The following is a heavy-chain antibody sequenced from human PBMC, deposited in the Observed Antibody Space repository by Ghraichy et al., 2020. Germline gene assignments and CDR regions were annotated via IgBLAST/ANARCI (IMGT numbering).Heavy chain of an antibody. V-gene: IGHV4-59*01. CDR3: AGRDCSSTSCNYYYYYMDV. CDR2: IYYSGST. D-gene: IGHD2-2*01. J-gene: IGHJ6*03. Sequence: SETLSLTCTVSGGSISSYYWSWIRQPPGKGLEWIGYIYYSGSTNYNPSLKSRVTISVDTSKNQFSLKLSSVTAADTAVYYCAGRDCSSTSCNYYYYYMDVWDKGTTVTVSS. CDR1: GGSISSYY.